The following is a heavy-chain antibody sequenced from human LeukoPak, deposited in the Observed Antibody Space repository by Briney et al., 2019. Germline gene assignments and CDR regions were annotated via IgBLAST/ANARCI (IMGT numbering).Heavy chain of an antibody. D-gene: IGHD2-2*01. CDR1: GFTFSSYS. Sequence: GGSLILSCAASGFTFSSYSMNWVRQAPGKGLEWVSYISSSSSTIYYADSVKGRFTISRDNAKNSLYLQMNSLRAEDTAVYYCAREGYCSSTSCYYFDYWGQGTLVTVSS. CDR3: AREGYCSSTSCYYFDY. J-gene: IGHJ4*02. V-gene: IGHV3-48*01. CDR2: ISSSSSTI.